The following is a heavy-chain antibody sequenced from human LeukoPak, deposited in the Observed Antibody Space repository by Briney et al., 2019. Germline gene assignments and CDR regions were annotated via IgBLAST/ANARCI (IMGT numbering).Heavy chain of an antibody. J-gene: IGHJ4*02. CDR2: IKKDGSQK. V-gene: IGHV3-7*03. D-gene: IGHD3-10*02. CDR1: GFTFSSFW. Sequence: PGGSLRLSCAASGFTFSSFWMSWVRQAPGKGLEWVANIKKDGSQKYYVDSVEGRFTISRDNAKNSLYLQMDSLRVDDTAVYYCTRVFGGYDDSDYWGQGTLVTVSS. CDR3: TRVFGGYDDSDY.